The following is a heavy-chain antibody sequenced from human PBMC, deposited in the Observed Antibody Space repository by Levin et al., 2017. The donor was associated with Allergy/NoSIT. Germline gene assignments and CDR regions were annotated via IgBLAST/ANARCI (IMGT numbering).Heavy chain of an antibody. CDR1: NGSISSSNSY. CDR2: IFYSGKT. D-gene: IGHD4-17*01. V-gene: IGHV4-39*01. J-gene: IGHJ4*02. Sequence: SETLSLTCTVSNGSISSSNSYWGWIRQSPGKGLEYVANIFYSGKTYYNPSLKSRVTISVDTSKNQFFLQLNSLTAADTAVYYCARHRASDGADSWGQGTLVTVAS. CDR3: ARHRASDGADS.